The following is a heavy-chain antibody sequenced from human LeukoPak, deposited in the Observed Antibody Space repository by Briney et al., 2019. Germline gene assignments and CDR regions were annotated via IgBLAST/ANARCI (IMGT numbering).Heavy chain of an antibody. CDR2: ISYDGSNK. CDR3: AKSRGKTIIVLGY. V-gene: IGHV3-30*18. CDR1: GFTFSSYG. D-gene: IGHD3-22*01. Sequence: PGRSLRLSCAASGFTFSSYGMHWVRQAPGKGLEWVAVISYDGSNKYYADSVKGRFTISRDNSKNTLYLQMNSLRAEDTAVYYCAKSRGKTIIVLGYWGQGTLVTVSS. J-gene: IGHJ4*02.